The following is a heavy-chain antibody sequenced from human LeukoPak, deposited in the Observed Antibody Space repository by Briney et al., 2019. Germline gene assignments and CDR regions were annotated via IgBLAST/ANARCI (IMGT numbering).Heavy chain of an antibody. V-gene: IGHV4-34*01. J-gene: IGHJ4*02. CDR3: ARGQGCGDSPRY. CDR2: INHSGST. Sequence: PSETLSLTCAVYGGSFSGYYWSWIRQPPGKGLEWIGEINHSGSTNYNPSLKSRVTISVDTSKNQFSLKLSSVTAADTAVYYCARGQGCGDSPRYWGQGTLVTVSS. D-gene: IGHD4-17*01. CDR1: GGSFSGYY.